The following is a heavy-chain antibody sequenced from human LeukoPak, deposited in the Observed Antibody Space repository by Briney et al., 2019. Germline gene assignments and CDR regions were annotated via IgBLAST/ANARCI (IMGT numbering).Heavy chain of an antibody. J-gene: IGHJ4*02. D-gene: IGHD3-10*01. V-gene: IGHV1-18*01. CDR1: GYTFTSYG. CDR2: ISAYNDNT. CDR3: ARGSSSANY. Sequence: SVKVSCKPSGYTFTSYGIIWVRQAPAQGRDGMGWISAYNDNTNYAKKLQGRVSMTTDTSTSTAYMELRSLRSDDTAVYYCARGSSSANYWGQGTLVTVSS.